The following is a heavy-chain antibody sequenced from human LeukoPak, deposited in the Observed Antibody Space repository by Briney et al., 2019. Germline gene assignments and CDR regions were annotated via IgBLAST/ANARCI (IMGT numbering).Heavy chain of an antibody. D-gene: IGHD6-6*01. CDR2: IYTSGST. CDR3: ARGPYSSSSL. V-gene: IGHV4-61*02. CDR1: GGSISSGSYY. J-gene: IGHJ4*02. Sequence: PSETLSLTCTVSGGSISSGSYYWSWIRQPAGKGLEWIGRIYTSGSTNHNPSLKSRVTISVDTSKNQFSLKLSSVTAADTAVYYCARGPYSSSSLWGQGTLVTVSS.